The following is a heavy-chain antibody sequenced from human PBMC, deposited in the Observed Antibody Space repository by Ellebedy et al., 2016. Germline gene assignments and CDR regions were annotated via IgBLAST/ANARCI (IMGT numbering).Heavy chain of an antibody. Sequence: GESLKISCAASGFTFSSYGMHWVRQAPGKGLEWVAVISYDGSNKYYADSVKGRFTISRDNSKNTLYLQMNSLRAEDTAVYYCARVRGGDPDYYGMDVWGQGTTVTVSS. CDR1: GFTFSSYG. CDR2: ISYDGSNK. D-gene: IGHD2-21*02. CDR3: ARVRGGDPDYYGMDV. V-gene: IGHV3-30*03. J-gene: IGHJ6*02.